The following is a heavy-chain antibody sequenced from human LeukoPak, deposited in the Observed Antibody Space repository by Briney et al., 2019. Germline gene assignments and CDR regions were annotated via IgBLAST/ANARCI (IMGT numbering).Heavy chain of an antibody. D-gene: IGHD6-19*01. V-gene: IGHV4-39*01. CDR1: GASISINTYY. CDR3: ARLSSGWLFDY. CDR2: IYYSGST. Sequence: SETLSLTCTVSGASISINTYYWSWLRQPPGKGLEWIGSIYYSGSTYDNPALKSRVTISVDTSNNQFSLKLSSVTAADTAVYYCARLSSGWLFDYWGQGTLVTVSS. J-gene: IGHJ4*02.